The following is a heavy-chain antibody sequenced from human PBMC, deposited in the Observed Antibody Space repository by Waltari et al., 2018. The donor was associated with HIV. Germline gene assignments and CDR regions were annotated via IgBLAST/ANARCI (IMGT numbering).Heavy chain of an antibody. Sequence: EVQLVESGGGLIQPGGSLRLSCAASGSTVSSFYMTWARKAPGKGLEWVSVIHSSGGTNYADSVKGRFTISRDNSKNTLYLQMNSLGAEDTAVYYCARDTTVVGTRYFDYWGRGTLVTVSS. D-gene: IGHD6-13*01. CDR1: GSTVSSFY. CDR2: IHSSGGT. V-gene: IGHV3-53*01. J-gene: IGHJ4*02. CDR3: ARDTTVVGTRYFDY.